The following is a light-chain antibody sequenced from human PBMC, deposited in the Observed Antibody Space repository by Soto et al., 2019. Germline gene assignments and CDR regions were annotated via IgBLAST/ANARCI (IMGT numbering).Light chain of an antibody. V-gene: IGLV4-69*01. J-gene: IGLJ2*01. CDR1: SGHSNYA. Sequence: QPVLTQSPSASASLGASVKLTCTLRSGHSNYAIAWHQQQPEKGPRFLMKLNSDGSHSKGDGIPDRFSGSSSGAERYLTLSPLQSEDEADYSCQTWVTGIHIFGGGTKLTVL. CDR3: QTWVTGIHI. CDR2: LNSDGSH.